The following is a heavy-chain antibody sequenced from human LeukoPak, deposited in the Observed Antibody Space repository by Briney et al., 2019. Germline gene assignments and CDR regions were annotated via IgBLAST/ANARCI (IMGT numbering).Heavy chain of an antibody. J-gene: IGHJ4*02. CDR2: ISSSSTYI. CDR1: GFTFRTYT. D-gene: IGHD2/OR15-2a*01. V-gene: IGHV3-21*01. CDR3: ARGSMTADY. Sequence: KAGGSLRLSCAASGFTFRTYTMNWVGQAPGKGLEWVSSISSSSTYIYYADSMKGRFTISRDNAKSSLYLQMNSLRAEDTAVYYCARGSMTADYWGQGTLVTVSS.